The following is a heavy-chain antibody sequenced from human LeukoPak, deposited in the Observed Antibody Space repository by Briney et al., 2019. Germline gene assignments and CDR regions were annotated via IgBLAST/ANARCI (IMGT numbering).Heavy chain of an antibody. CDR1: GFTFDDYG. V-gene: IGHV3-20*04. J-gene: IGHJ4*02. CDR2: INWNGGST. D-gene: IGHD3-22*01. Sequence: PGGSLRLSCAASGFTFDDYGMSWVRQAPGKGLEWVSGINWNGGSTGYADSVKGRFTISRDNAKNSLYLQMNSLRAEDTALYYCARAGDYYDSSGSHGDYWGQGTLVTVSS. CDR3: ARAGDYYDSSGSHGDY.